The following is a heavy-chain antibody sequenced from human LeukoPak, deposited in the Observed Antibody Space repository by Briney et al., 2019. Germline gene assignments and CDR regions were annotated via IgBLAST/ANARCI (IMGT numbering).Heavy chain of an antibody. CDR3: ARDFYYGSGNYLLKYYYYYMDV. J-gene: IGHJ6*03. CDR1: GGSISNYY. CDR2: IYTSGST. Sequence: SETLSLTCTVSGGSISNYYWSWIRQPAGKGLEWIGRIYTSGSTNYNPSLKSRVTMSVDTSKNQFSLKLSSVTAADTAVYYCARDFYYGSGNYLLKYYYYYMDVWGKGTTVTISS. V-gene: IGHV4-4*07. D-gene: IGHD3-10*01.